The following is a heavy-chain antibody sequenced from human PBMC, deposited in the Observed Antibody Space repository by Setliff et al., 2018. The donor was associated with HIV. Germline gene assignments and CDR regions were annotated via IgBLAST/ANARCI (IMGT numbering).Heavy chain of an antibody. J-gene: IGHJ4*02. D-gene: IGHD2-15*01. CDR2: ISTGTTI. V-gene: IGHV3-11*01. CDR3: ARDHGDWWWFFDS. CDR1: GFTFSDYH. Sequence: GGSLRLSCAASGFTFSDYHMSWIRQAPGKGLEWISYISTGTTIFYADSVKGRFTISRDNAKNSLYLQMNSLRAEDTAVYYCARDHGDWWWFFDSWGQGTRVTVSS.